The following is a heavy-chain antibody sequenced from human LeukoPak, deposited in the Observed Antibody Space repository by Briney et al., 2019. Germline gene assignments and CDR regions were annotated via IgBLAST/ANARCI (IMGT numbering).Heavy chain of an antibody. CDR3: AGIPLHYCSSTSCYLDY. V-gene: IGHV4-34*01. D-gene: IGHD2-2*01. Sequence: SETLSLTCAVHGGSFSGYYWSWVRQPPGKGLEWIGEINHSGSTNYNPSLKSRVTISVDTSKNQFSLKLSSVTAADTAVYYCAGIPLHYCSSTSCYLDYWGQGTRVTVSS. CDR1: GGSFSGYY. J-gene: IGHJ4*02. CDR2: INHSGST.